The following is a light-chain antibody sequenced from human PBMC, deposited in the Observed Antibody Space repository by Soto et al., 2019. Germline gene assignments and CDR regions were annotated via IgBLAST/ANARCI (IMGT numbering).Light chain of an antibody. V-gene: IGKV3-11*01. J-gene: IGKJ5*01. Sequence: VLTQSPATLSLSPGERATLSCRASQSVSSYLAWYQQKPGQALRLLIYDTSNRATGVPARFSGSGSGTDFTLTISSLEPEDCAIYYCQQRQYWPPITFGQGTRLEIK. CDR1: QSVSSY. CDR3: QQRQYWPPIT. CDR2: DTS.